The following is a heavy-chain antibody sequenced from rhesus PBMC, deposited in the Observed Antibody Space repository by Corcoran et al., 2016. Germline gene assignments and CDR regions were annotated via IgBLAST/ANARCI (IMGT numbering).Heavy chain of an antibody. V-gene: IGHV3S5*01. J-gene: IGHJ4*01. Sequence: EVQLVETGGGLFQPGGYLRLSCGAYGFTSSSHGMSWVRQAPGKGREWVSGITNTGDRTFYADSVKGRFTISRDNSKNTLSLQMNSLRPEDTAVYYCSTDPGGVCCTFDYWGQGVLVTVSS. D-gene: IGHD2-39*02. CDR3: STDPGGVCCTFDY. CDR1: GFTSSSHG. CDR2: ITNTGDRT.